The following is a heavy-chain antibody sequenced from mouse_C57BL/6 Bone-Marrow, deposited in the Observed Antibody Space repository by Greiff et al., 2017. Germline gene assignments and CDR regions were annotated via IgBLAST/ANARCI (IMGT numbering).Heavy chain of an antibody. D-gene: IGHD1-1*01. Sequence: QVQLHQPGAELVKPGASVKVSCKASGYTFTSYWMHWVKQRHGQGLEWIGRIQPSDSDTNYNQKFKGKATLTVEKSSSTAYMQLSSLTSEDSAVSYSATPRYSYGSTYAMDYWGQGTSATVSS. J-gene: IGHJ4*01. CDR1: GYTFTSYW. V-gene: IGHV1-74*01. CDR2: IQPSDSDT. CDR3: ATPRYSYGSTYAMDY.